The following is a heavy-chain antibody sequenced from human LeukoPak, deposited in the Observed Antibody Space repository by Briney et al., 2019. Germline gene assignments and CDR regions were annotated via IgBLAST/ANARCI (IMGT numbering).Heavy chain of an antibody. D-gene: IGHD1-26*01. Sequence: PSETLSLTCTVSGGSISSSSYYWGWIRQPPGKGLEWIGSIYYSGSTYYNPSLKSRVTISVDTSKNQFSLKLSSATAADTAVYYCASTYKNSGSHYLLLYYMDVWGKGTTVTISS. CDR2: IYYSGST. CDR1: GGSISSSSYY. V-gene: IGHV4-39*01. CDR3: ASTYKNSGSHYLLLYYMDV. J-gene: IGHJ6*03.